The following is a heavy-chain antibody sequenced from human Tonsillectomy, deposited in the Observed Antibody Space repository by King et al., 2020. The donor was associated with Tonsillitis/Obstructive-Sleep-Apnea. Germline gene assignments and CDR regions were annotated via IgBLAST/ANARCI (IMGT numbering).Heavy chain of an antibody. CDR2: IYWDDDK. CDR1: GFSLSTTGVG. V-gene: IGHV2-5*02. CDR3: THRSYGVNP. D-gene: IGHD2-8*01. J-gene: IGHJ6*02. Sequence: TLKESGPTLVKPTETLTLTCNFSGFSLSTTGVGVGWIRQPPGKALEWLSLIYWDDDKRYTPSLKNRLTITKDSSKNQVVLTMTRMDPIDTGTYYCTHRSYGVNPWGQGTTVTVSS.